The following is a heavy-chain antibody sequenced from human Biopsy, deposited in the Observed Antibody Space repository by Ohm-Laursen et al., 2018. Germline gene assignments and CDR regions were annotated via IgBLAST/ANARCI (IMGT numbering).Heavy chain of an antibody. Sequence: ASVKVSCKSSGVTFGTYAFGWVRQAPGQGLEWMGGRIPYFNTIYYARNFQDRAVITADRSARTTDMQLSGLRPDDTAVYYCVGGQRGPPIGVAVPGDAFDLWGPGTMVTVSP. D-gene: IGHD2/OR15-2a*01. V-gene: IGHV1-69*13. CDR2: RIPYFNTI. J-gene: IGHJ3*01. CDR3: VGGQRGPPIGVAVPGDAFDL. CDR1: GVTFGTYA.